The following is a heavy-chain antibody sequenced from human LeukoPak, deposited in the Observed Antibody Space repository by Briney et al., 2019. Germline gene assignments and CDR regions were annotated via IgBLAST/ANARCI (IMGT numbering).Heavy chain of an antibody. CDR2: INHSGRA. V-gene: IGHV4-34*01. D-gene: IGHD3-10*01. Sequence: SETLSLTCAVYGGSFSGYYWSWIRQPPGKGLEWIGEINHSGRAKYTPSLKSRATISVDTSKNQFSLKLSSVTAADTAVYYCARDGEQLYYFDYWGQGTLVTVSS. CDR1: GGSFSGYY. CDR3: ARDGEQLYYFDY. J-gene: IGHJ4*02.